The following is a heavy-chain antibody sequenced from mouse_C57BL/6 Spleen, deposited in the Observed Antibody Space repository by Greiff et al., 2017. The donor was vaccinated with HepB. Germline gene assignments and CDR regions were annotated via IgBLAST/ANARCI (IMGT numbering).Heavy chain of an antibody. J-gene: IGHJ2*01. CDR2: ISSGSSTI. CDR1: GFTFSDDG. CDR3: ARRRELYGNLDY. Sequence: EVMLVESGGGLVKPGGSLKLSCAASGFTFSDDGMHWVRQAPEKGLEWVAYISSGSSTIYYADTVKGRFTISRDNAKNTLFLQMTSLRSEDTAMYYCARRRELYGNLDYWGQGTTLTVSS. D-gene: IGHD2-1*01. V-gene: IGHV5-17*01.